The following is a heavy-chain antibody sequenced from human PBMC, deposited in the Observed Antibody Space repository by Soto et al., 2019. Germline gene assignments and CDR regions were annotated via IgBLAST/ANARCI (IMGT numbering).Heavy chain of an antibody. D-gene: IGHD6-19*01. Sequence: GGSLRLSCAASGFTFSSHAMSWVRQAPGKGLEWVSAISDSRGTSYYADSVKGRFTISRDSSKNTLYLQMNSLRAEDTAVYYCAKSDSSGWYHHFQHWGQGTPVTISS. CDR2: ISDSRGTS. CDR3: AKSDSSGWYHHFQH. CDR1: GFTFSSHA. J-gene: IGHJ1*01. V-gene: IGHV3-23*01.